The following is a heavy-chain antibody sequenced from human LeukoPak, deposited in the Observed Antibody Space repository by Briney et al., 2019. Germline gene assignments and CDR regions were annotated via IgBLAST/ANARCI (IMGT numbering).Heavy chain of an antibody. CDR3: ARDQGYYYDSSGYYSPSSDAFDI. D-gene: IGHD3-22*01. J-gene: IGHJ3*02. V-gene: IGHV4-4*07. CDR1: GGSFSGYY. CDR2: IYTSGST. Sequence: SETLSLTCAVYGGSFSGYYWSWIRQPAGKGLEWIGRIYTSGSTNYNPSLKSRVTISVDTSKNQFSLKLSSVTAADTAVYYCARDQGYYYDSSGYYSPSSDAFDIWGQGTMVTVSS.